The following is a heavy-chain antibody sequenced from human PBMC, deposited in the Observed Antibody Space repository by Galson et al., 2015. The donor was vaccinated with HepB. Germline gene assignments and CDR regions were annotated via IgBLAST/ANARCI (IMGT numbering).Heavy chain of an antibody. V-gene: IGHV3-66*02. J-gene: IGHJ6*02. Sequence: SLRLSCAAYGFTASNNYMSWVRQAPRKGLEWVSSIHRGGSTYYADSVKGRFTISRDNSKNTLYLQMNSLKTEDTAVYYCARDFRYSHGYHPYYYYGMDVWGQGTTGTVSS. D-gene: IGHD5-18*01. CDR3: ARDFRYSHGYHPYYYYGMDV. CDR1: GFTASNNY. CDR2: IHRGGST.